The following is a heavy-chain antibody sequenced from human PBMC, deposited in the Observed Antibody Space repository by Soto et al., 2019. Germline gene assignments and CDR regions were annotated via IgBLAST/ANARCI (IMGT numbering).Heavy chain of an antibody. V-gene: IGHV4-34*01. CDR3: ARFPGDNSRGIDV. Sequence: QVQLQQWGAGLLKPSETLSLTCAVYGGSFSGYYWSWIRQPPGKGLEWIGEINHSGSTNYNPSLKSGVTIPVHSSKNQFPPKLSSVTAAHTAVYYCARFPGDNSRGIDVWGQGTTVTVFS. D-gene: IGHD1-20*01. CDR1: GGSFSGYY. CDR2: INHSGST. J-gene: IGHJ6*02.